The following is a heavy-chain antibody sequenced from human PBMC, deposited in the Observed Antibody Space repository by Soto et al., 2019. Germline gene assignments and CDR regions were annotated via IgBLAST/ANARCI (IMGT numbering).Heavy chain of an antibody. CDR2: ISGYNGST. V-gene: IGHV1-18*01. Sequence: ASVKVSCKASGYSFTTFHISWVRQAPGQGLEWLGWISGYNGSTSYAQRFQGRVTMTRDTSTSTVYMELSSLRSEDTAVYYCARDRGTIFGVVTLPYYYYGMDVWGQGTTVTVSS. D-gene: IGHD3-3*01. CDR1: GYSFTTFH. J-gene: IGHJ6*02. CDR3: ARDRGTIFGVVTLPYYYYGMDV.